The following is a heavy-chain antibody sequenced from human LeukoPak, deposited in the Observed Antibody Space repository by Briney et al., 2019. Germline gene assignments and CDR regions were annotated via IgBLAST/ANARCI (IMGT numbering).Heavy chain of an antibody. CDR3: ARVGWGNVAAYPNLLDA. V-gene: IGHV4-39*07. J-gene: IGHJ5*02. D-gene: IGHD3-16*01. CDR1: GGSISRNSHY. Sequence: SETLSLTCTVSGGSISRNSHYWGWIRQPPGTGLEWIANIFHNGNTAYNPAPRRRVTISIDTSQNQLSLRLGPVTAADAAVYYCARVGWGNVAAYPNLLDAWGQETVLTVPS. CDR2: IFHNGNT.